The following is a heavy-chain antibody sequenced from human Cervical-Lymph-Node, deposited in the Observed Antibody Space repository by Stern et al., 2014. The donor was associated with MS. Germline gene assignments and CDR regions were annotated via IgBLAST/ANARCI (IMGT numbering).Heavy chain of an antibody. V-gene: IGHV5-51*01. CDR2: IYPGDSDT. Sequence: VQLVQSGAEVKKPGESLKLSCTGSGYTFTANWIAWVRQMPGKGLELRGIIYPGDSDTRSSPSFQGQVTISADKSISTAFLQWSSLKASDAAMYYCARDYGDYAFDYWGQGTLVTVSS. D-gene: IGHD4-17*01. CDR1: GYTFTANW. J-gene: IGHJ4*02. CDR3: ARDYGDYAFDY.